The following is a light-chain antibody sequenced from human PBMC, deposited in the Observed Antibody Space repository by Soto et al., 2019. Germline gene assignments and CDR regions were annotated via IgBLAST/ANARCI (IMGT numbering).Light chain of an antibody. J-gene: IGLJ1*01. V-gene: IGLV2-8*01. CDR2: EVT. Sequence: QSALTQPPSASGSPGQSVTISCSGTSNDVGGYNYVSWFQQHPGKAPKLMIYEVTKRPSGVPDRFSGSKSGNTASLTVSGLQAEDEAEYYCSSYVGSNNFVFGTGTKVTVL. CDR1: SNDVGGYNY. CDR3: SSYVGSNNFV.